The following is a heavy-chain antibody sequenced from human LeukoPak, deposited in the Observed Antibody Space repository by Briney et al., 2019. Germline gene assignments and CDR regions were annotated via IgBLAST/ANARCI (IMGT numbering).Heavy chain of an antibody. J-gene: IGHJ4*02. D-gene: IGHD3-22*01. Sequence: PSETLSLTCTVSGGSISSYYWSWIRQPPGKGLEWIGYIYYSGSTNYNPSLKSRVTISVDTSKNQFSLKLSSVTAADTAVYYCARHQVAGYYDSSGYYYLYYFDYWGRGTLVTVSS. V-gene: IGHV4-59*08. CDR1: GGSISSYY. CDR2: IYYSGST. CDR3: ARHQVAGYYDSSGYYYLYYFDY.